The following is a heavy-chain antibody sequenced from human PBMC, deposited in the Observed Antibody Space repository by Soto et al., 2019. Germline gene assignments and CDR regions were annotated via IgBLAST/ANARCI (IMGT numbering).Heavy chain of an antibody. CDR2: MNPNSGNT. CDR3: ARGPHYDILTGY. J-gene: IGHJ4*02. CDR1: GYTFTSYD. Sequence: ASVKVSCKASGYTFTSYDINWVRQATGQGLEWMGWMNPNSGNTGYAQKFQGRVTMTRNTSISTAYMELSSLRSEDTAVYYCARGPHYDILTGYWGQGTLVTVSS. V-gene: IGHV1-8*01. D-gene: IGHD3-9*01.